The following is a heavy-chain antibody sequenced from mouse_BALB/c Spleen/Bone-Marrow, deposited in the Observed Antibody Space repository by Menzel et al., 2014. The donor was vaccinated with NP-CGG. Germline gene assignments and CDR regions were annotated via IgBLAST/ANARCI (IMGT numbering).Heavy chain of an antibody. CDR1: GFSLTSYG. Sequence: VQGVESGPDLVAPSQSLSLTCTVSGFSLTSYGLHWVRQPPGKGLEWLGVIWSDGSTTYNSALKSRLSISKDNSKRQVLLKMNSLQTDDTAMYYCARSGTDYAMGYWGQGTSVTVSS. CDR3: ARSGTDYAMGY. J-gene: IGHJ4*01. V-gene: IGHV2-6-2*01. CDR2: IWSDGST. D-gene: IGHD4-1*01.